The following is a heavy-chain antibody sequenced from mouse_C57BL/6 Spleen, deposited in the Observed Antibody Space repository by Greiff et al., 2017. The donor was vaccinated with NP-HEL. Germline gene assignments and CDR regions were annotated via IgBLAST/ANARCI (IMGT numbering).Heavy chain of an antibody. Sequence: VQLQQSGAELVKPGASVKLSCTASGFNIKDYYMHWVKQRTEQGLEWIGRIDPEDGDTKYAPKFQGKATITADTSSTTAYLQLSSLTSEDTAVYYCALTTVVATDYAMDYWGQGTSVTVST. V-gene: IGHV14-2*01. CDR2: IDPEDGDT. CDR1: GFNIKDYY. D-gene: IGHD1-1*01. J-gene: IGHJ4*01. CDR3: ALTTVVATDYAMDY.